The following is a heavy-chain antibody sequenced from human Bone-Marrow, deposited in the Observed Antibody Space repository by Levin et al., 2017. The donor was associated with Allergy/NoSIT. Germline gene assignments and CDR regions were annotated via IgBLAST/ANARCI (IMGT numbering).Heavy chain of an antibody. J-gene: IGHJ4*02. Sequence: GASVKVSCKASGGTFSSYAISWVRQAPGQGLEWMGGIIPIFGTANYAQKFQGRVTITADESTSTAYMELSSLRSEDTAVYYCASNYYDSSGYYYGHYWGQGTLVTVSS. CDR3: ASNYYDSSGYYYGHY. D-gene: IGHD3-22*01. CDR1: GGTFSSYA. V-gene: IGHV1-69*13. CDR2: IIPIFGTA.